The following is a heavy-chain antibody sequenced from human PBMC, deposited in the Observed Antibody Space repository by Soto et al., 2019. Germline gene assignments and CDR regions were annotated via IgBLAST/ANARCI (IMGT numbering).Heavy chain of an antibody. D-gene: IGHD2-15*01. V-gene: IGHV4-39*01. Sequence: SETLSLTCTVSGGSISSNTYYWGWIRQPPGKGLEWIGSIYYSGSTHYSPSLKSRVTISVDTSKNQVSLKLSSVTAADTAVYYCVRNGWPLDYWGQGTLVTVSS. CDR1: GGSISSNTYY. CDR3: VRNGWPLDY. J-gene: IGHJ4*02. CDR2: IYYSGST.